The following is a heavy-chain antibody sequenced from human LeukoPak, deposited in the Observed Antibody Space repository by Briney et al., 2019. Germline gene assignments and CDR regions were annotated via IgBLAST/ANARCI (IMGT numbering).Heavy chain of an antibody. CDR3: ARRAGAYSHPYDY. D-gene: IGHD4/OR15-4a*01. V-gene: IGHV3-53*01. Sequence: GGSLRLSCTVSGFTVSSNSMSWVRQAPGKGLEWVSFIYSDNTHDSDSVKGRFTISRDNSKNTLYLQMNSLRAEDTAVYYCARRAGAYSHPYDYWGQGTLVTVSS. CDR1: GFTVSSNS. CDR2: IYSDNT. J-gene: IGHJ4*02.